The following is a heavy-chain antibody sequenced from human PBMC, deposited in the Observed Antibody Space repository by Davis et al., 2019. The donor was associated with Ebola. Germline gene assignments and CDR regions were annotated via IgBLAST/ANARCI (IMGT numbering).Heavy chain of an antibody. V-gene: IGHV1-18*04. D-gene: IGHD3-3*01. J-gene: IGHJ4*02. CDR1: GYTFTGYY. CDR2: ISAYNGNT. CDR3: ARDPPYYDFWSGGKY. Sequence: ASVKVSCKASGYTFTGYYMHWVRQAPGQGLEWMGWISAYNGNTNYAQKLQGRVTMTTDTSTSTAYMELRSLRSDDTAVYYCARDPPYYDFWSGGKYWGQGTLVTVSS.